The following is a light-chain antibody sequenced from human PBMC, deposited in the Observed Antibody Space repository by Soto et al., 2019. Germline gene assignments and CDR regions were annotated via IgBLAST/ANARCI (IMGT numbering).Light chain of an antibody. V-gene: IGKV1-5*01. CDR2: DAS. J-gene: IGKJ5*01. CDR3: HQLLSYQST. Sequence: DIQMTQSPSTLSASVGDRVTITCRASQSISSWLAWYQQKPGEAPKLLIYDASTLESGVPSRFSGSGSGTSFTLTISSLQPEDCATYYCHQLLSYQSTLGKGTGLEIK. CDR1: QSISSW.